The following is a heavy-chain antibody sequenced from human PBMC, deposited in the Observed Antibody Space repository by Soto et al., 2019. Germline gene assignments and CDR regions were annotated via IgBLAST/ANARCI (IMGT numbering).Heavy chain of an antibody. CDR2: ISSSSSYI. V-gene: IGHV3-21*01. CDR1: GFTFSSYS. Sequence: GGSLRLSXAASGFTFSSYSMNWVRQAPGKGLEWVSSISSSSSYIYYADSVKGRFTISRDNAKNSLYLQMNSLRAEDTAVYYCARSDNKYYYDSSGDSWGQGTLVTVSS. J-gene: IGHJ5*02. D-gene: IGHD3-22*01. CDR3: ARSDNKYYYDSSGDS.